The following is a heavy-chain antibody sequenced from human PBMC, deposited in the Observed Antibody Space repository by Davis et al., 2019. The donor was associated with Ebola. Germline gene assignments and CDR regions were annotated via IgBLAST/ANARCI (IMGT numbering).Heavy chain of an antibody. J-gene: IGHJ4*02. CDR3: SRGGAVKFDY. CDR1: GFTFSSYG. V-gene: IGHV3-30*03. Sequence: GESLKISCAASGFTFSSYGMHWVRQAPGKGLEWVAVISYDGSNKYYADSVKGRFTISRDNSKNSLYLQMNSLRDEDTALYYCSRGGAVKFDYWGQGTLVTVSS. CDR2: ISYDGSNK. D-gene: IGHD4-17*01.